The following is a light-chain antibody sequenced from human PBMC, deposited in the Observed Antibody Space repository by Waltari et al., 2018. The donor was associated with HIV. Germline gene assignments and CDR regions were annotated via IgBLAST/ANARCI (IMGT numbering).Light chain of an antibody. CDR2: SNS. Sequence: HSVLTQPPSVSGAPGQRVTISCTGSSSNIGAGFDVHWYKHLPGTAPKLLIDSNSNRPSGVPDRFSGSKSGTSASLAITGLQAEDEADYYCQSYDSSLSALFGGGTKLTVL. J-gene: IGLJ2*01. CDR1: SSNIGAGFD. CDR3: QSYDSSLSAL. V-gene: IGLV1-40*01.